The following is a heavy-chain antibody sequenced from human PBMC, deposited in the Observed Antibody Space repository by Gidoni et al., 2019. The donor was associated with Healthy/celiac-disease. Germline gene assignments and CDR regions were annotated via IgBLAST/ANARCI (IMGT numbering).Heavy chain of an antibody. V-gene: IGHV4-34*01. Sequence: QVQLQQCGAGLLKPSETLSLTCAVYGGSFSGYYWSWIRQPPGKGLEWIGEINHSGSTNYNPSLKSRVTISVDTSKNQFSLKLSSVTAADTAVYYCARSGYSYGGFFDYWGQGTLVTVSS. CDR3: ARSGYSYGGFFDY. J-gene: IGHJ4*02. CDR2: INHSGST. D-gene: IGHD5-18*01. CDR1: GGSFSGYY.